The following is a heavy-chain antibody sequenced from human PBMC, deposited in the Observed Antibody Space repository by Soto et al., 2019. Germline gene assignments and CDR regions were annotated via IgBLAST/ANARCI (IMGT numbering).Heavy chain of an antibody. J-gene: IGHJ4*02. Sequence: EVQLVESGGGLVQPGGSLRLSCAASGFTFSNYWLTWVRQAPGRGLEWVANIKQDGSEKHYVDSARARFTISRDISRKSGFLQMNSLRDEDTAVYYCAGGRGNSSSWYFDYWGQGTLVTVSS. CDR3: AGGRGNSSSWYFDY. V-gene: IGHV3-7*05. CDR1: GFTFSNYW. D-gene: IGHD6-13*01. CDR2: IKQDGSEK.